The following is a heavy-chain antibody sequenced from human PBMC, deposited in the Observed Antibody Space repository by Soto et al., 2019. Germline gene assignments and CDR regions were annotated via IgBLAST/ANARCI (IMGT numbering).Heavy chain of an antibody. J-gene: IGHJ5*02. CDR1: GYTFTSYA. V-gene: IGHV1-3*05. CDR2: INAGNGNT. Sequence: QVQLVQSGAEEKKPGASVKVSCKASGYTFTSYAMHWVRQAPGQRLEWMGWINAGNGNTKYSQKFQGRVTITRDTSASTAYMELSSLRSEDTAVYYCASQPWYNWNYAYWFDPWGQGTLVTVSS. D-gene: IGHD1-7*01. CDR3: ASQPWYNWNYAYWFDP.